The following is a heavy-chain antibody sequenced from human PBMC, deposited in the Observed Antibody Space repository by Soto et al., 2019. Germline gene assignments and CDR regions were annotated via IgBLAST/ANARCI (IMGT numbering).Heavy chain of an antibody. V-gene: IGHV4-30-4*01. CDR3: ASRDSSPFFAF. J-gene: IGHJ4*02. Sequence: TLSLTCTVSGGSISSGDYYWSWIRQPPGKGLEWIGYIYYSGSTYYNPSLKSRVTISVDTSKNQFSLKLNSVTAAATAVYYCASRDSSPFFAFRGQGTPVPVPP. D-gene: IGHD6-13*01. CDR2: IYYSGST. CDR1: GGSISSGDYY.